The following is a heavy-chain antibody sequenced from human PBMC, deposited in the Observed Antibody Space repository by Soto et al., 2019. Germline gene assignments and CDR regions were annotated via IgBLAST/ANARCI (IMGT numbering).Heavy chain of an antibody. CDR3: AKAFGIWSGYSDY. CDR2: ISYDGSDE. Sequence: QVQLVESGGGVVQPGRSLRLSCAASGFLFSNYGMHWVRQAPGKGLEWVAVISYDGSDEYYADSVKGRFTISRDKSTNTLYLQMNSQRAEDTAVYYCAKAFGIWSGYSDYWGQGTLVTVSS. J-gene: IGHJ4*02. D-gene: IGHD3-3*01. V-gene: IGHV3-30*18. CDR1: GFLFSNYG.